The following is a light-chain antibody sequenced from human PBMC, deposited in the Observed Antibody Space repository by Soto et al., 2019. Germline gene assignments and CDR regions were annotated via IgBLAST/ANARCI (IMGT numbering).Light chain of an antibody. Sequence: EIVLTQSPGTLSLSPGERATLSCRASQSVSSSYLAWYQQKPGQAPRLLIYGASSRATGIPDRFSGSGSGPDFTLTISRLEPEDFTVYYCQQYGSSLLVTFGPGTKVDIK. CDR1: QSVSSSY. V-gene: IGKV3-20*01. CDR3: QQYGSSLLVT. CDR2: GAS. J-gene: IGKJ3*01.